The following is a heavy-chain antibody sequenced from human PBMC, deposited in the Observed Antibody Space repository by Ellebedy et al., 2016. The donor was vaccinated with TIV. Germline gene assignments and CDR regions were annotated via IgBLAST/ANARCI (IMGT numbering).Heavy chain of an antibody. CDR3: TASPTYYDFWSGYYGGGRFDY. CDR1: GFTFSSYW. V-gene: IGHV3-74*01. Sequence: GESLKISCAASGFTFSSYWMHWVRQAPGKGLVWVSRINSDGSSTSCADSVKGRFTISRDNAKNTLYLQMNSLRAEDTAVYYCTASPTYYDFWSGYYGGGRFDYWGQGTLVTVSS. J-gene: IGHJ4*02. CDR2: INSDGSST. D-gene: IGHD3-3*01.